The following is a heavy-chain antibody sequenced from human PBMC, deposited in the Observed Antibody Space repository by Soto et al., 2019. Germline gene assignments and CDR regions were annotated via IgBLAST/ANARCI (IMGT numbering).Heavy chain of an antibody. CDR3: AKDAGNEESLFDY. CDR1: GFTFSDFG. CDR2: VNNDGRNT. J-gene: IGHJ4*02. Sequence: GGSLRLSCEASGFTFSDFGMSWVRQIPGKGLEWVSTVNNDGRNTHYADSVEGRFTISRDNSKNTLYLQMGSLRAEDTAIYYCAKDAGNEESLFDYWGQGTLVTVSP. V-gene: IGHV3-23*01.